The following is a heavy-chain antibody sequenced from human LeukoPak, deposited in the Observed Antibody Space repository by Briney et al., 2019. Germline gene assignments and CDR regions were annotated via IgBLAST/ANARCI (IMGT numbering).Heavy chain of an antibody. J-gene: IGHJ4*02. CDR2: INHSGST. CDR1: GGSFSGYY. Sequence: SETLSLTCAVYGGSFSGYYWSWIRQPPGKGLEWIGEINHSGSTNYNPSLKSRVTISVGTSKNQFSLKLSSVTAADTAVYYCALLRDTAMVILDYWGQGTLVTVSS. CDR3: ALLRDTAMVILDY. V-gene: IGHV4-34*01. D-gene: IGHD5-18*01.